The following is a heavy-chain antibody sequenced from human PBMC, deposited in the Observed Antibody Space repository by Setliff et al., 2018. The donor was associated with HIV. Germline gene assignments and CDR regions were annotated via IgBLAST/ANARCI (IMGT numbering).Heavy chain of an antibody. V-gene: IGHV4-39*01. CDR1: GGSIDSSDYY. CDR2: VYYTGST. D-gene: IGHD3-22*01. Sequence: SETLSLTCSVSGGSIDSSDYYWGWIRQPPGKGLEWIGTVYYTGSTFYNPSLEGRVTISVDTSKNQFSLKLGSVTAADTAVYYCARHSITLVVGVPERDDAFDIWGQGTMVTVSS. J-gene: IGHJ3*02. CDR3: ARHSITLVVGVPERDDAFDI.